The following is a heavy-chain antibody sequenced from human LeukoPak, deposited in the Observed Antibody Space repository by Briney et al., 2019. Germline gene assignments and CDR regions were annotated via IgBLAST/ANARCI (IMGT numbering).Heavy chain of an antibody. CDR1: GFTFINYA. Sequence: GGSLRLSCAASGFTFINYAMTWVRQAPGKGLEWVSGISGSGGSTYYADSVKGRFTISRDNSKNTLYLQMNSLRAEDTAVYYCAKDFLGRMVRGVTPSYYYYYYMDVWGKGTTVTVSS. J-gene: IGHJ6*03. D-gene: IGHD3-10*01. CDR2: ISGSGGST. V-gene: IGHV3-23*01. CDR3: AKDFLGRMVRGVTPSYYYYYYMDV.